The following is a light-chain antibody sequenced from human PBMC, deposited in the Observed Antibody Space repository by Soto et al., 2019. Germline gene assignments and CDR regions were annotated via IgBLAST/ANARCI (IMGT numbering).Light chain of an antibody. J-gene: IGKJ2*01. CDR3: MHSTPCPQT. CDR2: QVA. Sequence: DVVMTQSPLSLPVTLGQPASISCRSSQSPIYSDGNTYLNWFQQRPGQSPRRLIYQVANRDSGVPDGLSGSGSGHDFTLNISTVEAEDIGVYYCMHSTPCPQTFRQGTKLGIK. V-gene: IGKV2-30*01. CDR1: QSPIYSDGNTY.